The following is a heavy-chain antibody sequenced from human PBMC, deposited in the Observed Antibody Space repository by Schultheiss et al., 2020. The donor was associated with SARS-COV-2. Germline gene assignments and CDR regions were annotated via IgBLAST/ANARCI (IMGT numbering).Heavy chain of an antibody. D-gene: IGHD3-10*01. V-gene: IGHV1-18*01. CDR2: ISAYNGNT. CDR3: ARQEEAYYAVDY. Sequence: ASVKVSCKASGGTFSSYAISWVRQAPGQGLEWMGWISAYNGNTNYAQKLQGRVTITRDTSASTAYMELSSLRSEDTAVYYCARQEEAYYAVDYWGQGTLVTVSS. J-gene: IGHJ4*02. CDR1: GGTFSSYA.